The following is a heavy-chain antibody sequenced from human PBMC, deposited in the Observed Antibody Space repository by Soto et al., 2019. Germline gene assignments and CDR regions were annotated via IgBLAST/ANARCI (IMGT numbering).Heavy chain of an antibody. CDR3: AREGTYYDFWSVGVNWFDP. CDR1: GYTFTSYA. D-gene: IGHD3-3*01. J-gene: IGHJ5*02. Sequence: QVQLVQSGAEVKKPGASVKVSCKASGYTFTSYAMHWVRQAPGQRLEWMGWINAGNGNTKYSQKFQGRVTITRDTSASTAYMELSSLRSEDTAVYYCAREGTYYDFWSVGVNWFDPWGQGTLVTVSS. CDR2: INAGNGNT. V-gene: IGHV1-3*01.